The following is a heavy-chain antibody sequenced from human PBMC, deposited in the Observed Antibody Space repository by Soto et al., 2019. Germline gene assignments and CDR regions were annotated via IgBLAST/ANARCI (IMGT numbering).Heavy chain of an antibody. CDR1: GGTFSSYA. J-gene: IGHJ6*02. CDR3: ARQYCSSTSCSNNYYYYGMDV. D-gene: IGHD2-2*01. Sequence: ASVKVSCKASGGTFSSYAISWVRQAPGQGLEWMGGIIPIFGTANYAQKFQGRVTITADESTSTAYMELSSLRSEDTAVYYCARQYCSSTSCSNNYYYYGMDVWGQGTTVTVSS. CDR2: IIPIFGTA. V-gene: IGHV1-69*13.